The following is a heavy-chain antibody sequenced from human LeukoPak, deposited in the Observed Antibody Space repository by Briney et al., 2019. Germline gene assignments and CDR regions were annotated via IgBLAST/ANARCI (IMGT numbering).Heavy chain of an antibody. V-gene: IGHV1-69*05. D-gene: IGHD2-15*01. CDR2: IIPIFRTP. CDR3: AIASVLAAIEGPFDPFDI. CDR1: GGTFITYA. Sequence: SVKVSCKASGGTFITYAISWVRQAPGQGLEWMGGIIPIFRTPNYAQKFQGRVTITTDESTTTAYMDLTRLTSADTAVYYCAIASVLAAIEGPFDPFDIWGQGTMVTISS. J-gene: IGHJ3*02.